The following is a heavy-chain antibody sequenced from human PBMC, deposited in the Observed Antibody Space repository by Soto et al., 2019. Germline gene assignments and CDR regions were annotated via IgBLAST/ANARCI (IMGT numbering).Heavy chain of an antibody. CDR2: ISSDGSND. J-gene: IGHJ6*02. CDR3: AKDPNFDNLTAFYGMEV. CDR1: GFIFSTYG. D-gene: IGHD3-9*01. V-gene: IGHV3-30*18. Sequence: GGSLRLSCAASGFIFSTYGMHWVRQAPGKGLEWVAVISSDGSNDYHAHSVNGRVTISRDNSKNTLYLQMNSLRAEDTAVYYCAKDPNFDNLTAFYGMEVWAQGTTVTVSS.